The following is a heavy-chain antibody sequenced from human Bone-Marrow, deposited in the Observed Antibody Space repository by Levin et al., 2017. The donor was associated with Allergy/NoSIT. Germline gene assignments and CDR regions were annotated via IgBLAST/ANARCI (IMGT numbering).Heavy chain of an antibody. V-gene: IGHV4-59*01. D-gene: IGHD3-16*01. CDR2: VFYSGTT. J-gene: IGHJ5*02. CDR1: GGSIHRYY. CDR3: ARSPSGYYDATGHHP. Sequence: SQTLSLTCTVSGGSIHRYYWSWIRQPPGRGLEWIGYVFYSGTTNYNPSLKGRVTISAETAKNQVSLELTSVTAADTAVYYCARSPSGYYDATGHHPWGQGTLVTVSS.